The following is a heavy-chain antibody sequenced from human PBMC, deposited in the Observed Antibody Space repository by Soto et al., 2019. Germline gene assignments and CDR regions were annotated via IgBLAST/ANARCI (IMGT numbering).Heavy chain of an antibody. J-gene: IGHJ6*02. CDR3: ARGAWYSYGSYYAYDMDV. CDR2: IHYSEST. Sequence: QVQPQESGPGLVKPSETLSLTCTVSGGSISNYYWTWIRQPPGKGLEWIGYIHYSESTNYNPSLKSRVTISVDTSKNQFSLKLSSVTAADTAVYYCARGAWYSYGSYYAYDMDVWGQGTTVTVSS. CDR1: GGSISNYY. D-gene: IGHD5-18*01. V-gene: IGHV4-59*08.